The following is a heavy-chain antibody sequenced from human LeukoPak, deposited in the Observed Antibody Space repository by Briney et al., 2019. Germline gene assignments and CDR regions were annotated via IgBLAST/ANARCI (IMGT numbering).Heavy chain of an antibody. D-gene: IGHD1-26*01. CDR1: GFTFDDYA. V-gene: IGHV3-9*01. J-gene: IGHJ3*02. Sequence: GRSLRLSCAASGFTFDDYAMHWVRQGPGKGLEWVSGISWNSGSIGYADSVKGRFTISRDNAKNTLYLQMNSLRAEDTAVYYCARTLARASSSGSYYGAFDIWGQGTMVTVSS. CDR3: ARTLARASSSGSYYGAFDI. CDR2: ISWNSGSI.